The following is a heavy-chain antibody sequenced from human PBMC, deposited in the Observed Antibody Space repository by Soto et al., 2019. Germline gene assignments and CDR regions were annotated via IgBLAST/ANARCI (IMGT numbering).Heavy chain of an antibody. D-gene: IGHD3-3*01. CDR3: ARVAPTYYDFWSGYYAFDYFDY. CDR1: GGSISSYY. V-gene: IGHV4-59*01. J-gene: IGHJ4*02. CDR2: IYYSGST. Sequence: SETLSLTCTVSGGSISSYYWSWIRQPPGKGLEWIGYIYYSGSTNYNPSLKSRVTISVDTSKNQFSLKLSSVTAADTAVYYCARVAPTYYDFWSGYYAFDYFDYWGQGTLVTVSS.